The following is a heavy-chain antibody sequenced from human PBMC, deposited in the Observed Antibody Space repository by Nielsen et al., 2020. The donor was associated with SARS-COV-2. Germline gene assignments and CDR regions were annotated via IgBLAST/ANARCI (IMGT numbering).Heavy chain of an antibody. J-gene: IGHJ4*02. Sequence: SVKVSCKASGFTFTSSAMQWVRQARGQRLEWIGWIVVGSGNTNYAQKFQERVTITRDMSTSTAYMELSSLRAEDTAVYYCAKKIGPYSSSWYYFDYWGQGTLVTVSS. CDR2: IVVGSGNT. CDR3: AKKIGPYSSSWYYFDY. CDR1: GFTFTSSA. D-gene: IGHD6-13*01. V-gene: IGHV1-58*02.